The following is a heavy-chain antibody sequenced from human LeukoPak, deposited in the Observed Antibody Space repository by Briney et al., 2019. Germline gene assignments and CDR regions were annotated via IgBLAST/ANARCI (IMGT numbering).Heavy chain of an antibody. CDR2: INPNSGGS. J-gene: IGHJ6*03. CDR1: GYTFTGYY. V-gene: IGHV1-2*02. Sequence: ASVKVSCKASGYTFTGYYMHWVRQAPGQGLEWMGWINPNSGGSNYAQKFQGRVTMTRDTSISTAYMELSRLRSEDTAVYYCARSSAHDSWSYNYYYYYMDVWGKGTTVTISS. CDR3: ARSSAHDSWSYNYYYYYMDV. D-gene: IGHD3-10*01.